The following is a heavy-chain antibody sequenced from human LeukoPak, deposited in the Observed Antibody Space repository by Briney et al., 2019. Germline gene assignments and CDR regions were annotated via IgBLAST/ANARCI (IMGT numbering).Heavy chain of an antibody. Sequence: GGSLRLSCSASGFTFERYSMNWVRQAPGKGLEWVSSISSSSRYIYYADSVKGRFTISRDNAKNSLYLQMNSLRAEDTAVYYCARGGDYGDYGGYFDYWGQGTLVTVSS. V-gene: IGHV3-21*01. CDR2: ISSSSRYI. CDR3: ARGGDYGDYGGYFDY. CDR1: GFTFERYS. D-gene: IGHD4-17*01. J-gene: IGHJ4*02.